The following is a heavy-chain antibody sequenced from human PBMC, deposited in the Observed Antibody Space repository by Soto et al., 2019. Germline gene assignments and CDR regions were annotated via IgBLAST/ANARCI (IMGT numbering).Heavy chain of an antibody. D-gene: IGHD2-8*01. J-gene: IGHJ4*02. CDR3: ASYCTNGVCHFDY. V-gene: IGHV3-7*01. CDR2: IKQDGSEK. CDR1: GFTFSSYW. Sequence: GGSLRLSCAASGFTFSSYWMSWVRQAPGKGLEWVANIKQDGSEKYYVDSVKGRFTISRDNAKNSLYLQMNSLRAEDTAVYYCASYCTNGVCHFDYWGQGTLVTVSS.